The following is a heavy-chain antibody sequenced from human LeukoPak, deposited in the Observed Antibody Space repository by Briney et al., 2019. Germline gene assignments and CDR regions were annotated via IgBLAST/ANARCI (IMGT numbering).Heavy chain of an antibody. D-gene: IGHD5-24*01. CDR3: AKARSQRSYYFDY. V-gene: IGHV3-33*06. CDR1: GFTFSSYG. J-gene: IGHJ4*02. Sequence: PGGSLRLPCAASGFTFSSYGMHWVRQAPGKGLEWVAVIWYDGSNKYYADSVKGRFTISRDNSKNTLYLQMNSLRAEDTAVYYCAKARSQRSYYFDYWGQGTLVTVSS. CDR2: IWYDGSNK.